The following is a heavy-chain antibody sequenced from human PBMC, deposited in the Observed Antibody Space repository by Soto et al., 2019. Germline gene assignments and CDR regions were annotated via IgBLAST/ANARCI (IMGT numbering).Heavy chain of an antibody. D-gene: IGHD6-19*01. Sequence: QVQLVESGGGVVQPGRSLRLSCAASGFTFSSYGMHWVRQAPGKGLEWVAVIWYDGSNKYYADSVKGRFTISRDNSKNTLYLQMNSLRAEDTAVYYCARDGNSGWYYYGMDVWGQGTTVTPSS. V-gene: IGHV3-33*01. CDR2: IWYDGSNK. CDR1: GFTFSSYG. J-gene: IGHJ6*02. CDR3: ARDGNSGWYYYGMDV.